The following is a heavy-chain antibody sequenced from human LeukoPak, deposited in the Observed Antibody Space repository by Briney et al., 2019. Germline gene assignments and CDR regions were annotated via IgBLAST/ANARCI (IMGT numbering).Heavy chain of an antibody. CDR1: GFSTSNDW. CDR2: VKSKGAGETT. V-gene: IGHV3-15*01. CDR3: TLIQGWGSGSYYRDF. Sequence: GGSLRLSCAASGFSTSNDWMSWVRQAPGKGLQLVSRVKSKGAGETTDYAAPVKGRFTISRDDSKNTLYLQMNSLKTEDTAVYYCTLIQGWGSGSYYRDFWGQGTLVTVSS. J-gene: IGHJ4*02. D-gene: IGHD3-10*01.